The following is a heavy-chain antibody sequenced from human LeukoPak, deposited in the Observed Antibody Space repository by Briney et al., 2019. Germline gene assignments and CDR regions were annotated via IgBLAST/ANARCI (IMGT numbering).Heavy chain of an antibody. CDR1: GFTFSNYW. V-gene: IGHV3-74*01. J-gene: IGHJ4*02. D-gene: IGHD5-12*01. CDR3: ASHGGL. CDR2: INTDESST. Sequence: GGSLRLSCAASGFTFSNYWMHWVRQAPGKGLVWVSRINTDESSTTYADSVKGRFTVSRDNAKNTLYLQMNSLRVEDAAVYFCASHGGLWGQGTLVTVSS.